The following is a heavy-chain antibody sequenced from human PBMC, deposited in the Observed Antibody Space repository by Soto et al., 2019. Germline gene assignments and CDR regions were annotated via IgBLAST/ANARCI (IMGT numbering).Heavy chain of an antibody. J-gene: IGHJ6*02. CDR2: IGTAGDT. D-gene: IGHD3-22*01. V-gene: IGHV3-13*04. Sequence: GGSLRLSCAASGFAFSSYDMQWVRQATGKGLEWVSAIGTAGDTYYPGSVKGRFTISRENAKNSLYLQMNSLRAGDTAVYYCARSPPGGYHYYYGMDVWGQGTTVTVSS. CDR3: ARSPPGGYHYYYGMDV. CDR1: GFAFSSYD.